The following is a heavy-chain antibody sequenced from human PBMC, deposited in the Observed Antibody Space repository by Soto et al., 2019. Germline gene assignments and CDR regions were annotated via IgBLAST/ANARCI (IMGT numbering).Heavy chain of an antibody. CDR1: GDSISSGAYY. CDR2: IYYSGST. J-gene: IGHJ4*02. D-gene: IGHD6-13*01. Sequence: SETLSLTCTVSGDSISSGAYYWAWIRQHPVKGLEWIGYIYYSGSTHHNPSLKSRDTISIDTSKNQFSLKLSSVTAADTAVYYCARQIAAGSFTYYFDSWGQGTLVTVSS. CDR3: ARQIAAGSFTYYFDS. V-gene: IGHV4-31*03.